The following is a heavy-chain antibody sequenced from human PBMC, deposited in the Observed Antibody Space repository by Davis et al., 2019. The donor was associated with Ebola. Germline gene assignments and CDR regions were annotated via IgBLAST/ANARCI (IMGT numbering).Heavy chain of an antibody. V-gene: IGHV1-3*01. J-gene: IGHJ5*02. CDR1: GYTFTSYS. D-gene: IGHD4-17*01. CDR2: INAGNGNT. Sequence: AASVKVSCKASGYTFTSYSMHWVRQAPGQRLEWMGWINAGNGNTKYSQKFQGRVTITRDTFASTAYLELRSLRSDDTAVYYCARETTTVTTGWFDPWGQGTLVTVSS. CDR3: ARETTTVTTGWFDP.